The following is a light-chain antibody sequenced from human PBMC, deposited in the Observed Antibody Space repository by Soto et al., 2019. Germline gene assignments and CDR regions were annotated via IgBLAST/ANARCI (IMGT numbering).Light chain of an antibody. V-gene: IGLV2-14*02. Sequence: QSALTQPASMSGSPGQSITISCTGTSSDVGSYNLVSWYQQFPDKAPKLIIYGGSERPSGVSDRFSGSKSGNTASLTVSGLQAVDEADYHCSSYSDTNICVFGTGTKVTVL. CDR3: SSYSDTNICV. J-gene: IGLJ1*01. CDR1: SSDVGSYNL. CDR2: GGS.